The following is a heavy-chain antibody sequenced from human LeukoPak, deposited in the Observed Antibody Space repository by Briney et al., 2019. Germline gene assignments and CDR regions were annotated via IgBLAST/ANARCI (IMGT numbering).Heavy chain of an antibody. CDR2: ISSSSSYI. V-gene: IGHV3-21*01. Sequence: PGGSLRLSCAASGFTFSSYSMNWVRQAPGKGLEWVSSISSSSSYIYYADSVKGRFTISRDNAKNSLYLQMNSLRAEDTAVYYCAREPDRLPGGYDPCLDYWGQGTLVTVSS. D-gene: IGHD5-12*01. CDR1: GFTFSSYS. J-gene: IGHJ4*02. CDR3: AREPDRLPGGYDPCLDY.